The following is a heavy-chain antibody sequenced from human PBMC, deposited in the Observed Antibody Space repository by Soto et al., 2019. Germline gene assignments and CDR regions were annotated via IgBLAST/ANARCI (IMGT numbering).Heavy chain of an antibody. CDR1: GFTFSAYA. J-gene: IGHJ6*02. Sequence: EVLLLESGGGLVQPGGSLRLSCVGSGFTFSAYAMSWVRQAPGKGLEWVSIISGSGDDTYYADSVKGRFNISRDNSKNTLYLQMNSLRADDTVLYYCAKDRSDLSFYGVDAWRQGATVTVSS. CDR3: AKDRSDLSFYGVDA. CDR2: ISGSGDDT. V-gene: IGHV3-23*01.